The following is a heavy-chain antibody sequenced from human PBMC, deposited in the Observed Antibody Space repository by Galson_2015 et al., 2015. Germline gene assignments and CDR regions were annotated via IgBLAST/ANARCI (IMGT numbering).Heavy chain of an antibody. CDR3: ARDRDIIVVVDASQSTHYYMDF. CDR2: ISYSSGTK. V-gene: IGHV3-48*02. Sequence: SLRLSCAASGFTFSSFGMSWVRQAPGKGLEWVAYISYSSGTKHYADSVKGRFTISRDNAKKSLNLQMNSLRDEDTAVYYCARDRDIIVVVDASQSTHYYMDFWGKGTSVTVSS. CDR1: GFTFSSFG. J-gene: IGHJ6*03. D-gene: IGHD2-15*01.